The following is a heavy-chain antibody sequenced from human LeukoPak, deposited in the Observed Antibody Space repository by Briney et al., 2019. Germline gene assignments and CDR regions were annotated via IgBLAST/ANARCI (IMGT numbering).Heavy chain of an antibody. D-gene: IGHD3-22*01. CDR1: GGSISSYY. Sequence: SETLSLTCTVSGGSISSYYWSWIRQPPGKGLEWIGYIYYSGSTNYNPSLKSRVTISVDTSKNQFSLKLSSVTAADTAVYYCARAYNDNSCGYWGQGTLVTVSS. J-gene: IGHJ4*02. CDR2: IYYSGST. V-gene: IGHV4-59*01. CDR3: ARAYNDNSCGY.